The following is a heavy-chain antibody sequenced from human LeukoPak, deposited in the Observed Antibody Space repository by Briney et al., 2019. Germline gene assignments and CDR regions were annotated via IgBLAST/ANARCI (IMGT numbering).Heavy chain of an antibody. CDR2: ISGRDYNT. J-gene: IGHJ4*02. CDR3: AKRVAYSSGYYWDY. Sequence: GGSLRLSCAASGFTFSTYGMTWVRQAPGKGLEWVSAISGRDYNTYYADSVKGRFSISRDNSKNTVHLQMNSLRVEDTAVFYCAKRVAYSSGYYWDYWGQGTLVTVSS. V-gene: IGHV3-23*01. CDR1: GFTFSTYG. D-gene: IGHD6-19*01.